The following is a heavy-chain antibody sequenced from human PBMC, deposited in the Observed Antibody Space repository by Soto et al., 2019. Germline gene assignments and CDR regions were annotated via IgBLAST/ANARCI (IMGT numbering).Heavy chain of an antibody. D-gene: IGHD3-9*01. CDR1: GYTFIGYY. CDR3: ARDSYYDTLTGYSRAYFDI. V-gene: IGHV1-2*02. Sequence: GASVKVSCKASGYTFIGYYMHWVRQAPGQGLEWMGWINPNSGGTIYAQKFQGRVTMTRDTSINTAYIELSRLRSDDTAVYYCARDSYYDTLTGYSRAYFDIWAQMPMVTVSS. CDR2: INPNSGGT. J-gene: IGHJ3*02.